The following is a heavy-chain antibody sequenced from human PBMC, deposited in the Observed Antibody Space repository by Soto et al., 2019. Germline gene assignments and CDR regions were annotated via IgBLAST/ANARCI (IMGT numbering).Heavy chain of an antibody. Sequence: GGSLRLSCATSGITFTNAWMGWVRQAPGKGLEWIGRLKSMRDGVASDFAARVKGRFSISRDESKNTLSLQMNSLKTEDTAVYYCATEGGVTGSPLFWAWGHGTVVTFSS. CDR2: LKSMRDGVAS. V-gene: IGHV3-15*05. J-gene: IGHJ5*01. CDR3: ATEGGVTGSPLFWA. D-gene: IGHD6-19*01. CDR1: GITFTNAW.